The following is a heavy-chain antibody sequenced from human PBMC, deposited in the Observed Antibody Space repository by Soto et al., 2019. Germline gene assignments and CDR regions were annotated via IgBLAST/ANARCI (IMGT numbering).Heavy chain of an antibody. V-gene: IGHV3-11*01. Sequence: LVESGGGLVYPGGSLTLSCVGSGFRFSEHSMSWVRQAPGKGLEWVSYISDTGRTIYYADSVRGRFTVSRDNAKNALFLQINSLRAEDTAVYYCARVDNRRMPFTGVAFDYWGQGTPVTVS. CDR1: GFRFSEHS. CDR3: ARVDNRRMPFTGVAFDY. D-gene: IGHD2-2*03. J-gene: IGHJ4*02. CDR2: ISDTGRTI.